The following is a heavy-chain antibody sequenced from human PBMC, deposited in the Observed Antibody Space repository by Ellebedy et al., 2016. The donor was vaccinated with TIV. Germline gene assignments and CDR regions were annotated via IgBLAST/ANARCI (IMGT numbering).Heavy chain of an antibody. V-gene: IGHV3-72*01. Sequence: GESLKISCAAFGFTFSDHYIDWVRQAPGKGLEWVGRSRDKATSYTTQYAATVKGRFTISRDDSENSLYLQMNNLKTEDTAVYYCGRGGPPFDIWGQGTMVTVSS. J-gene: IGHJ3*02. CDR3: GRGGPPFDI. D-gene: IGHD3-10*01. CDR2: SRDKATSYTT. CDR1: GFTFSDHY.